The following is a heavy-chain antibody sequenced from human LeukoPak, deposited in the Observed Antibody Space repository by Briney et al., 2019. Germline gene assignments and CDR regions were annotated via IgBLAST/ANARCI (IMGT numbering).Heavy chain of an antibody. D-gene: IGHD1-26*01. Sequence: GGSLRLSCAASGFTFSSYAMSWVRQAPGKGLEWASAISGSGGSTYYADSVKGRFTISRDNSKNTLYLQMNSLRAEDTAVYYCAKGSVGATSAFDIWGQGTMVTVSS. CDR3: AKGSVGATSAFDI. J-gene: IGHJ3*02. CDR2: ISGSGGST. CDR1: GFTFSSYA. V-gene: IGHV3-23*01.